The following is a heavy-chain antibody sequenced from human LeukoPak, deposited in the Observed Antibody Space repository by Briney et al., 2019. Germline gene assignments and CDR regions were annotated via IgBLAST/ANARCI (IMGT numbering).Heavy chain of an antibody. CDR3: ARVANYGDYPYYFDY. CDR1: GYTFTSYY. V-gene: IGHV1-46*01. Sequence: GASVKVSCKASGYTFTSYYMHWVRQAPGQGLEWMGIINPSGGRTSYAQKFQGRVTMTGDTSTSTIFMELSSLRSEDTAVYYCARVANYGDYPYYFDYWGQGTLVTVSS. CDR2: INPSGGRT. D-gene: IGHD4-17*01. J-gene: IGHJ4*02.